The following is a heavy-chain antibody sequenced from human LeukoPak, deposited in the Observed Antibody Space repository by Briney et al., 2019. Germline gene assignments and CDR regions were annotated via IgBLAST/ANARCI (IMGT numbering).Heavy chain of an antibody. CDR1: GFTFSSYG. D-gene: IGHD2-21*02. CDR3: AKDGAWYCGGDCYSFDY. V-gene: IGHV3-23*01. CDR2: ISGSGGST. J-gene: IGHJ4*02. Sequence: PGGSLRLSCAASGFTFSSYGMSWVRQAPGKGLEWVSAISGSGGSTYYADSVKGRFTISRDNSKNTLYLQMNSLRAEDTAVYYCAKDGAWYCGGDCYSFDYWGQGTLVTVSS.